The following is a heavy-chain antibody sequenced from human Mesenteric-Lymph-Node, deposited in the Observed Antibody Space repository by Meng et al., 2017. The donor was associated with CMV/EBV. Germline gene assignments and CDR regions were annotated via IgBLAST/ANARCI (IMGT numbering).Heavy chain of an antibody. V-gene: IGHV1-2*02. CDR2: INPNSGDI. CDR3: ARGLYSSGWSFDY. CDR1: GYTFTGYY. Sequence: ASVKVSCKTSGYTFTGYYMHWVRQAPGQGLEWMGWINPNSGDIHYPQKFLGRVTMTRDTSISTAYMELSRLRSDDTAVYYCARGLYSSGWSFDYWGQGTLVTV. J-gene: IGHJ4*02. D-gene: IGHD6-19*01.